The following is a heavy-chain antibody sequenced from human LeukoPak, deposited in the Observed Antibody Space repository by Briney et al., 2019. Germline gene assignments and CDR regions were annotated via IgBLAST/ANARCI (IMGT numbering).Heavy chain of an antibody. J-gene: IGHJ4*02. Sequence: PGTSLRLSCAASGFTFSDYAMHWVRQAPGKGLEWVAFIRYDGSNKYYADSVKGRFTISRDNSKNTLYLQMNSLRAEDTAVYYCAKDLLVRGVYFDYWGQGTLVTVSS. D-gene: IGHD3-10*01. CDR2: IRYDGSNK. V-gene: IGHV3-30*02. CDR3: AKDLLVRGVYFDY. CDR1: GFTFSDYA.